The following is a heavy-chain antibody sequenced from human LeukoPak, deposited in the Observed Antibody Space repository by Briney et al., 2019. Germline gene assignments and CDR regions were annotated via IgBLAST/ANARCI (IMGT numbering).Heavy chain of an antibody. CDR3: ARVVSSSGSDY. J-gene: IGHJ4*02. Sequence: GGSLRLSCAASGFTFSSYSMNWVRQAPGKGLEWVSSISSSSSYIYYADSVKGRFTISRDNAKNSLYLQMNSLRAEDTAVYYCARVVSSSGSDYWGQGTLVTVSS. CDR2: ISSSSSYI. V-gene: IGHV3-21*01. D-gene: IGHD6-19*01. CDR1: GFTFSSYS.